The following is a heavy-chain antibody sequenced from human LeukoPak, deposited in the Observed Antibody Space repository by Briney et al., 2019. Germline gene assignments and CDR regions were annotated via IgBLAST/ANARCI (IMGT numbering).Heavy chain of an antibody. Sequence: ASVKVSCKASGYTFISYDINWVRQATGQGLAWMGWMNPNSGNTGYAQEFQGRVTMTRNTSISTAYMELSSLRSEDTAVYYCARRGATFPPNIYCGGDCYTRNWFDPWGQGAQVTVSS. D-gene: IGHD2-21*01. CDR2: MNPNSGNT. V-gene: IGHV1-8*01. CDR1: GYTFISYD. CDR3: ARRGATFPPNIYCGGDCYTRNWFDP. J-gene: IGHJ5*02.